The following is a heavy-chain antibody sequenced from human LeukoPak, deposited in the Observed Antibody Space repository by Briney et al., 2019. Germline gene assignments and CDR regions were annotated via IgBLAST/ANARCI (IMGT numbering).Heavy chain of an antibody. Sequence: PSETLSLTCSVSGGSITSDSHYWNWTRQPAGKGLEWIGRIFSSGSTTYNPSLKSRVTFSVDTSKNQFSLRLSSVTAADTAVYYCARGRSSSWYFWIDSWGQGTLVTASS. CDR1: GGSITSDSHY. D-gene: IGHD6-13*01. J-gene: IGHJ5*01. CDR3: ARGRSSSWYFWIDS. V-gene: IGHV4-61*02. CDR2: IFSSGST.